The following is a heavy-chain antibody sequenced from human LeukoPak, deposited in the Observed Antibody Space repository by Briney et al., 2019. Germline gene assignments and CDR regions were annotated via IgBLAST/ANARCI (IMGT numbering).Heavy chain of an antibody. V-gene: IGHV1-46*01. CDR1: GITFTSYY. D-gene: IGHD6-13*01. CDR3: APIAPPHN. J-gene: IGHJ4*02. CDR2: INPSGTIT. Sequence: GASVKVSCKASGITFTSYYIHWVRQAPGRGLEWMGKINPSGTITTYAPKYQGRVTVTKDTSTNTVYMELSSLRSDDTAVYYCAPIAPPHNWGQGTLVTVSS.